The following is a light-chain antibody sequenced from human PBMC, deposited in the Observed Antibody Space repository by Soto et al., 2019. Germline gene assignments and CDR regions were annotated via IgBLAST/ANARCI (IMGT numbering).Light chain of an antibody. CDR1: QSVSSN. V-gene: IGKV3-15*01. CDR3: QQYNNWPPWT. CDR2: GAS. Sequence: EIVMTQSPATLSVSPGERATLSCRASQSVSSNLAWYQQKPGQAPRLLSYGASTRATRIPARFSGSGSGTEFTLTISSLQSEDFAVYYCQQYNNWPPWTFGQGTQGESK. J-gene: IGKJ1*01.